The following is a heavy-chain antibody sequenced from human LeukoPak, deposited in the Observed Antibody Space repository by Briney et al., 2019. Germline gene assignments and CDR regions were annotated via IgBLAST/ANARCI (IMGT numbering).Heavy chain of an antibody. CDR2: VNLQGST. CDR1: GGFITQTNY. CDR3: AREGGPYRPLDY. Sequence: NPSETLSLTCGVSGGFITQTNYWTWGRQPPGKGLEWIGEVNLQGSTNYNPSLMGRVAISVDKSENHVSLHLTSVTAADTAVYYCAREGGPYRPLDYSGQGTLVTVSS. V-gene: IGHV4-4*02. J-gene: IGHJ4*02.